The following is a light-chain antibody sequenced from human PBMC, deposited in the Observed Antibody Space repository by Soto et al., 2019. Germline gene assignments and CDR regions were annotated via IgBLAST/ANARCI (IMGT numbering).Light chain of an antibody. J-gene: IGKJ5*01. Sequence: DIQMTQSPSSVSASIGDRLTITCRASEDIGSWLAWFQQKPGKAPQLLISAASTLQTGVPSRFSGSGSGTAFTLTIKSLQAGDFATYYCQQAYSLPVTFGQGTRLDI. CDR3: QQAYSLPVT. CDR1: EDIGSW. CDR2: AAS. V-gene: IGKV1-12*01.